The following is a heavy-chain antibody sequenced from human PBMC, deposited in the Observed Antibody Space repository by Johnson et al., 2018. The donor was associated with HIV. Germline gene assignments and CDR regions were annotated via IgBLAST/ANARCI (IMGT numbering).Heavy chain of an antibody. CDR3: AKERRGLDAFDI. J-gene: IGHJ3*02. V-gene: IGHV3-9*01. CDR1: GFTFDDYA. CDR2: ISWNSGSI. D-gene: IGHD5-12*01. Sequence: QLVESGGGVVRPGGSLRLSCAASGFTFDDYAMHWVRQAPGKGLEWVSGISWNSGSIDYADSVKGRFTISRDNAKNSLYLQMNSLRPEDTALYYCAKERRGLDAFDIWGQGTVVTVSS.